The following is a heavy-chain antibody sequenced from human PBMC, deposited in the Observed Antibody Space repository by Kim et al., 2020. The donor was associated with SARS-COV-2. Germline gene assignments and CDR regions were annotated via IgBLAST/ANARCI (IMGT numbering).Heavy chain of an antibody. V-gene: IGHV1-46*01. CDR2: ST. CDR3: AREVAGGVGY. D-gene: IGHD6-13*01. J-gene: IGHJ4*02. Sequence: STSYAQRFQGRVTMTRDTSTSTVYMELSSLRSEDTAVYYCAREVAGGVGYWGQRTLVTVSS.